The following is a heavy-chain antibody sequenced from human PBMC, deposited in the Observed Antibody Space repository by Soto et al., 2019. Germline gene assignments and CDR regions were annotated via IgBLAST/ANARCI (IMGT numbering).Heavy chain of an antibody. CDR1: GFTFSSYG. CDR2: IWYDGSNK. V-gene: IGHV3-33*01. J-gene: IGHJ3*02. Sequence: PGGSLRLSCAASGFTFSSYGMHWVRQAPGKGLEWVAVIWYDGSNKYYADSVKGRFTISRDNSKNTLYLQMNSLRAEDTAVYYCARDLYGIASHRQDAFDIWGQGTMVP. CDR3: ARDLYGIASHRQDAFDI. D-gene: IGHD6-13*01.